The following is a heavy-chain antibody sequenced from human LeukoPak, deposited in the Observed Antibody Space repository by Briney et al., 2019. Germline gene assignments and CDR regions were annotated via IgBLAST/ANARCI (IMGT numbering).Heavy chain of an antibody. Sequence: SETLSLTCTVSGGSISSYYWNWIRQPAGKGLEWIGRIYTSGSTNYNPSLKSRVTMSVDTSKNQFSLKLSSVTAADTAVYYCARDAGGYDYGRPFDYWGQGTLVTVSS. CDR2: IYTSGST. D-gene: IGHD5-12*01. V-gene: IGHV4-4*07. CDR1: GGSISSYY. J-gene: IGHJ4*02. CDR3: ARDAGGYDYGRPFDY.